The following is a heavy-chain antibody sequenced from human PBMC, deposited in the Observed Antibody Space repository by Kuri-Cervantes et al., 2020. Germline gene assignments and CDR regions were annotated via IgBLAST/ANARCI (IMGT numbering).Heavy chain of an antibody. CDR3: ARGVRRGYYEYIWGSYRFLNSTFDF. CDR1: GFTFSSYC. D-gene: IGHD3-16*02. Sequence: GESPKISCAAFGFTFSSYCMDWVRQAPGKGLEWVAVIWYDGSNKYYADSVKGRFTISRDNSKNSLYLQMNSLRAEDTAVYYCARGVRRGYYEYIWGSYRFLNSTFDFWGQGTLVTVSS. V-gene: IGHV3-33*01. J-gene: IGHJ4*02. CDR2: IWYDGSNK.